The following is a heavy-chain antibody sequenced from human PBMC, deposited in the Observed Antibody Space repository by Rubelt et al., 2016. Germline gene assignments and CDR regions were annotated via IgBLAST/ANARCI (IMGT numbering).Heavy chain of an antibody. D-gene: IGHD3-3*01. V-gene: IGHV3-23*01. J-gene: IGHJ4*02. CDR1: GFTFSNSA. CDR2: VSGNGGGT. Sequence: EVQLLESGGGLVQPGVSLRLSCAASGFTFSNSAMSWVRQAPEKGLEWVSAVSGNGGGTHHEDSVKGRITISRDNSKNTLFLEMSSLKGEDTAVYYCAKEEGVGRGFDYWGQGTLVTVSS. CDR3: AKEEGVGRGFDY.